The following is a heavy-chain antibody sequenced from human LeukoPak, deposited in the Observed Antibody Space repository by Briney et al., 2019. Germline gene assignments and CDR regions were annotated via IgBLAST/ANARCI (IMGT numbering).Heavy chain of an antibody. D-gene: IGHD5-18*01. V-gene: IGHV3-53*01. Sequence: GGSLGLSCAASGFTVSSNYMSWVRQAPGKGLEWVSVIYSGGSTYYADSVKGRFTISRDNSKNTLYLQMNSLRAEDTAVYYCARQLNSYGELDYWGQGTLVTVSS. CDR2: IYSGGST. J-gene: IGHJ4*02. CDR1: GFTVSSNY. CDR3: ARQLNSYGELDY.